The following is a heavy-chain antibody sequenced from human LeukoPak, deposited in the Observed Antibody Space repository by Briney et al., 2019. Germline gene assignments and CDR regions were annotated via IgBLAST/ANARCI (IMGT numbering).Heavy chain of an antibody. Sequence: HPGGSLRLSCAASGFPFSSYGMHWVRQAPGKGLEWVARLVYDARSDYANSVKGRFTISRDNARNTLYLQMNSLRAEDTAVYYCARGGPIYCSGDSCYPGDYWGQGTLVTVSS. CDR2: LVYDARS. V-gene: IGHV3-33*01. J-gene: IGHJ4*02. D-gene: IGHD2-15*01. CDR1: GFPFSSYG. CDR3: ARGGPIYCSGDSCYPGDY.